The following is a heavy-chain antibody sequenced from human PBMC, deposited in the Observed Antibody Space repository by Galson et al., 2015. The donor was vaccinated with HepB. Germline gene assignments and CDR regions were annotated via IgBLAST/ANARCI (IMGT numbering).Heavy chain of an antibody. J-gene: IGHJ3*02. V-gene: IGHV3-21*06. CDR3: ARVSNYGDIRDSFDI. CDR1: GFSFSSYS. D-gene: IGHD4-17*01. CDR2: ISSSGNYI. Sequence: SLRLSCAASGFSFSSYSIDWVRQAPGKGLEWVSSISSSGNYIYYANSLKGRFTISGDNAKNSLYLQMNSLRAEDTAVYYCARVSNYGDIRDSFDIWGQGTMVTVSS.